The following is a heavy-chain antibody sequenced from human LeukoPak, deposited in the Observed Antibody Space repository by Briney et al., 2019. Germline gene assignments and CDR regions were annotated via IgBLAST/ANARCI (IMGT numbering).Heavy chain of an antibody. V-gene: IGHV4-39*06. CDR2: IHYSGKT. Sequence: SETLSLTCTVSSGSISSGAYYWGWIRQPPGKGLEWIGTIHYSGKTYYNPSLKSRITISIDTSKKQFALKLSSVTAADSAVYYCARAIAQGGFDPWGQGTLVTVSS. J-gene: IGHJ5*02. D-gene: IGHD2-21*01. CDR1: SGSISSGAYY. CDR3: ARAIAQGGFDP.